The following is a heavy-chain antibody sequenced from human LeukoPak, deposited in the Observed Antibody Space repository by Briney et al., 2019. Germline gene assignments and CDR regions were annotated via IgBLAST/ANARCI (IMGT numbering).Heavy chain of an antibody. CDR2: INPNSGGT. V-gene: IGHV1-2*02. Sequence: ASVKVSCKASGYTFTGHYMHWVRQAPGQGLEWMGWINPNSGGTNYAQKFQGRVTMTRVTSISPAYMALSRLRSDDPAVYYCARDRWLRAVAGNWYFDLWGRGTLVTVSS. CDR3: ARDRWLRAVAGNWYFDL. J-gene: IGHJ2*01. D-gene: IGHD6-19*01. CDR1: GYTFTGHY.